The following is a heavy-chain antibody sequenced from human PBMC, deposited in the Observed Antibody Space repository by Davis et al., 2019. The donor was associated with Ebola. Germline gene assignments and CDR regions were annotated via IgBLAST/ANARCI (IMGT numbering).Heavy chain of an antibody. CDR2: MNPNSGNT. CDR1: GYTFTSYD. J-gene: IGHJ6*03. Sequence: ASVKVSCKASGYTFTSYDINWVRQATGQGLEWMGWMNPNSGNTGYAQKFQGRVTMTRNTSISTAYMELSSLRSEDTAVYYCARAATTVTTSLNYMDVWGKGTTVTVSS. V-gene: IGHV1-8*01. CDR3: ARAATTVTTSLNYMDV. D-gene: IGHD4-11*01.